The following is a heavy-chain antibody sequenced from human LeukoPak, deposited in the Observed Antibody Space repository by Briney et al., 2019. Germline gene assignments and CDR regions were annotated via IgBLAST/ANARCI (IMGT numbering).Heavy chain of an antibody. V-gene: IGHV3-21*01. CDR1: GFTFSNFG. CDR2: ISGSSSYK. Sequence: GGSLRLSCAASGFTFSNFGMHWVRQAPGKGLEWVSSISGSSSYKYYADSVKGRFTISRDNAKNSLYLQMNSLRAEDTAVYYCARDFYDTSGYYYDYWGQGTLVTVSS. J-gene: IGHJ4*02. D-gene: IGHD3-22*01. CDR3: ARDFYDTSGYYYDY.